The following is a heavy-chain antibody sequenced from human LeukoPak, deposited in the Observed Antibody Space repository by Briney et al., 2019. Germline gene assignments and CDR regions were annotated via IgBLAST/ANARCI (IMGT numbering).Heavy chain of an antibody. V-gene: IGHV3-30*03. D-gene: IGHD1-1*01. CDR2: ISYDGSNQ. CDR3: ARNER. Sequence: GGSLRLSCAASGFTFSSYGMHWVRQAPGKGLEWVALISYDGSNQYYVDSVKGRFTISRDNSKNTLYLQMNSLRAEDTAVYYCARNERWGQGTLVTVSS. J-gene: IGHJ4*02. CDR1: GFTFSSYG.